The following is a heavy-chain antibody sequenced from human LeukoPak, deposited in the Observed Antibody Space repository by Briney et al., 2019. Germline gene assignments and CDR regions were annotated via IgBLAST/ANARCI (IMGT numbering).Heavy chain of an antibody. J-gene: IGHJ4*02. CDR1: GFTFSSYS. V-gene: IGHV3-21*01. CDR2: ISSSSSYI. Sequence: GGSLRLSCAASGFTFSSYSMNWVRQAPGKGLEWVSSISSSSSYIYYADSVKGRFTISRDNAKNSLYLQMNSLRAEDTAVYYCASGYSSSWINDYWGQGTLVTVSS. CDR3: ASGYSSSWINDY. D-gene: IGHD6-13*01.